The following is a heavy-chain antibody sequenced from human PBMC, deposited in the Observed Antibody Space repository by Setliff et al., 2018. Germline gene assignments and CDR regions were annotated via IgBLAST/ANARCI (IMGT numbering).Heavy chain of an antibody. CDR3: ARGIKTTVTTDYYYYYGMDV. CDR2: IGTAGDT. D-gene: IGHD4-17*01. V-gene: IGHV3-13*04. J-gene: IGHJ6*02. CDR1: VSVFSRFD. Sequence: PGGSLRLSCAASVSVFSRFDMSWVRQAPGKGLEWVSAIGTAGDTYYPGSVKGRFTISRENAKNSLYLQMNSLRAGDTAVYYCARGIKTTVTTDYYYYYGMDVWGQGTTVTVSS.